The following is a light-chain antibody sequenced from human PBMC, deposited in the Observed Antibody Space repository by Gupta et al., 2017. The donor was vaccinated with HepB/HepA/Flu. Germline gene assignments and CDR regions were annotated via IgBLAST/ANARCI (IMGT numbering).Light chain of an antibody. CDR1: SSNIGNNA. Sequence: QSVLTQPPSVSDAPRQRVTISCSGSSSNIGNNAVNWYQQLPGKAPKLLIYYDDLLPPGVSDRFSGSKSGTSASLAISGLQSEDEADYYCAAWDDSLNGVVFGGGTKLTVL. V-gene: IGLV1-36*01. CDR3: AAWDDSLNGVV. CDR2: YDD. J-gene: IGLJ2*01.